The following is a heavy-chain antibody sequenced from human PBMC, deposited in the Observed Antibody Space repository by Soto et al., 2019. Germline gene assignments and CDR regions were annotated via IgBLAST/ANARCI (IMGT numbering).Heavy chain of an antibody. Sequence: EVQLVESGGGLVQPGGSLRLSCAASGFTVSSDYMTWVRQAPGKGLEWVSVITSGGSTYYAASVKGRFAISRDSSKNTLYLQMSSLRAEDTAVNYCARDILGGAYDFWHGGQGTLVTVSS. J-gene: IGHJ4*02. CDR1: GFTVSSDY. CDR2: ITSGGST. CDR3: ARDILGGAYDFWH. V-gene: IGHV3-66*01. D-gene: IGHD3-3*01.